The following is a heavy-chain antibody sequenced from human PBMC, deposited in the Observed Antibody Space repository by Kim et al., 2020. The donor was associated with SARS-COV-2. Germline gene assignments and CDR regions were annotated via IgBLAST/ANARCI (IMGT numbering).Heavy chain of an antibody. D-gene: IGHD5-18*01. J-gene: IGHJ4*02. CDR1: GFTFSNAW. Sequence: GGSLRLSCAASGFTFSNAWMSWVRQAPGKGLEWVGRIKSKTDGGTTDYAAPVKGRFTISRDDSKNTLYLQMNSLKTEDTAVYYCTTDFEGIFSPPVTAMVIGYWGQETLLTPSS. CDR2: IKSKTDGGTT. CDR3: TTDFEGIFSPPVTAMVIGY. V-gene: IGHV3-15*01.